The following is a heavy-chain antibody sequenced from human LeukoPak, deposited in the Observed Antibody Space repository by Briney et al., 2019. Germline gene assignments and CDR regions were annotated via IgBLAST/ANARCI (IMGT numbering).Heavy chain of an antibody. CDR1: GFTFSTFS. D-gene: IGHD3-16*01. Sequence: GGSLSLSCAASGFTFSTFSMSWVRQAPGKGREWVSSISPPSAYIYYADSVSGRFTTSRLNATASLYKQMNSLRGKHTAVYYCARVTQWGRRCLDYSGEGALVTVSS. V-gene: IGHV3-21*01. J-gene: IGHJ4*02. CDR2: ISPPSAYI. CDR3: ARVTQWGRRCLDY.